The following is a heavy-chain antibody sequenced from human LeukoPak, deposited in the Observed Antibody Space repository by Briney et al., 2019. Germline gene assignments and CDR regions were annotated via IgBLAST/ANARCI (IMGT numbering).Heavy chain of an antibody. Sequence: SETLSLTCTVSGGSISSSSYYWGWIRQPPGKGLEWIGSIYYSGSTYYNPSLKSRVTISVDTSKNQFSLKLSSVTAADTAVYYCARKRAPYYDIFTGPNNNWFDPWGQGTLVTVSS. D-gene: IGHD3-9*01. CDR3: ARKRAPYYDIFTGPNNNWFDP. J-gene: IGHJ5*02. CDR2: IYYSGST. CDR1: GGSISSSSYY. V-gene: IGHV4-39*01.